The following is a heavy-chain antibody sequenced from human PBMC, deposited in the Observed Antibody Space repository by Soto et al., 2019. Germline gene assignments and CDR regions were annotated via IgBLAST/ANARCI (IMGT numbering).Heavy chain of an antibody. CDR1: GFTFSSYA. Sequence: GGSLRLSCAASGFTFSSYAMSWVRQAPGKGLEWVSAISGSGGSTYYADSVKGRFTISRDNSKNTLYLQMNSLRAEDTAVYYCAKGVLRFLEWLFDYYYYGMDVWGQGTTVTSP. V-gene: IGHV3-23*01. D-gene: IGHD3-3*01. J-gene: IGHJ6*02. CDR3: AKGVLRFLEWLFDYYYYGMDV. CDR2: ISGSGGST.